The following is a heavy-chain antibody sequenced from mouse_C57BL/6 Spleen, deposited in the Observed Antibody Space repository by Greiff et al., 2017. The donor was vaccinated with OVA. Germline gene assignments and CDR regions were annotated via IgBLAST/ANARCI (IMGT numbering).Heavy chain of an antibody. CDR2: IYPRSGNT. D-gene: IGHD1-2*01. J-gene: IGHJ1*03. CDR1: GYTFTSYG. V-gene: IGHV1-81*01. Sequence: VQLQQSGAELARPGASVKLSCKASGYTFTSYGISWVKQRTGQGLEWIGEIYPRSGNTYYNEKFKGKATLTADKSSSTAYMELRCLTSEDSAVYFYARCDTTANWYFDVWGTGTTVSVAS. CDR3: ARCDTTANWYFDV.